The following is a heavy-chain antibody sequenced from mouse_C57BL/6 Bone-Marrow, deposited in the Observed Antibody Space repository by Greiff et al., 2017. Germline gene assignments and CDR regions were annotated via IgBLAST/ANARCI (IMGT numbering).Heavy chain of an antibody. Sequence: QVQLQQSGAELARPGASVKLSCKASGYTFTSYGISWVKQRTGQGLEWIGEIYPRSGNTYYNEKFKGKATLTADTSSSTAYMELRSLTSEDSAVYFCAIYYGYDAAWFAYWGQGTLVTVSA. CDR1: GYTFTSYG. CDR3: AIYYGYDAAWFAY. V-gene: IGHV1-81*01. J-gene: IGHJ3*01. D-gene: IGHD2-2*01. CDR2: IYPRSGNT.